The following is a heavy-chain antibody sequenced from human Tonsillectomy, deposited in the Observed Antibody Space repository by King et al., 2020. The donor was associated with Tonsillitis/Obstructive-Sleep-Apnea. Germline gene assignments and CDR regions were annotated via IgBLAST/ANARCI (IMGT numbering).Heavy chain of an antibody. Sequence: VQLVESGGGLVQPGKSLRLSCAASGFTFDDFAMHWVRQAPGKGLEWVSSISRNSGTVGYADSVKGRFTISRDNAKNSLYLQLNSLRPEDTALYYCAISRPLVSTRGLVYWGQGTLVTVSS. CDR1: GFTFDDFA. CDR2: ISRNSGTV. V-gene: IGHV3-9*01. D-gene: IGHD6-13*01. CDR3: AISRPLVSTRGLVY. J-gene: IGHJ4*02.